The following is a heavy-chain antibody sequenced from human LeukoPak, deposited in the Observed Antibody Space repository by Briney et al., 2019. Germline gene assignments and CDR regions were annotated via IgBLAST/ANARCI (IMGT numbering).Heavy chain of an antibody. CDR1: DDSISRDF. CDR2: IRYSGRT. CDR3: ARLPDVSGWPFDY. J-gene: IGHJ4*02. Sequence: PSETLSLTCTASDDSISRDFWTWIRQPPGKGLEWIGYIRYSGRTEYNPSLTSRVTISIQTSKNQFSLTLTSVTAADTAIYYCARLPDVSGWPFDYWGQGILVTVSS. D-gene: IGHD6-19*01. V-gene: IGHV4-59*01.